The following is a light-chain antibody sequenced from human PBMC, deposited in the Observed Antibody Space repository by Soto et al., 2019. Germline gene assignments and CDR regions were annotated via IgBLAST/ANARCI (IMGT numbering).Light chain of an antibody. Sequence: EIVLTQSSATLSLSPGARAPLSCRASQSVSSYLAWYQQKPGQAPRLLIYGASTRATGIPDRFSGSGSGTDFTLTIGRLEPGDFAVYYCLHYGGSPLTFGQGTRLEIK. CDR2: GAS. V-gene: IGKV3-20*01. J-gene: IGKJ5*01. CDR3: LHYGGSPLT. CDR1: QSVSSY.